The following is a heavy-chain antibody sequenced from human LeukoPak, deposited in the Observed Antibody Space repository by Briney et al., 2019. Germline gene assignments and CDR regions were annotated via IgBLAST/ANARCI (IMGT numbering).Heavy chain of an antibody. CDR2: IYPNSGGT. J-gene: IGHJ6*03. CDR3: AIPYYDILTGYLYYYYMDV. CDR1: GYMFTSYD. V-gene: IGHV1-2*02. Sequence: ASVKVSCKGSGYMFTSYDINWVRQAPGQGLEWMGWIYPNSGGTKYAQKFQGRVTMTRDTSISTAYMELSRLRSDDTAVYYCAIPYYDILTGYLYYYYMDVWGKGTTVTVSS. D-gene: IGHD3-9*01.